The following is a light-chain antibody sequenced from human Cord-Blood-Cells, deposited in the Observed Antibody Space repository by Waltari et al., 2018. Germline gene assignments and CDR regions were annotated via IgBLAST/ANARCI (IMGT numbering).Light chain of an antibody. J-gene: IGLJ1*01. CDR1: SRYVASYYL. CDR3: CSYAGSRYV. V-gene: IGLV2-23*01. CDR2: EGS. Sequence: QSALTQPASVSGSPGQSTTIYCTGTSRYVASYYLVSWYPQHPGKAPKLMIYEGSKRPSGVSNRFTGSKSGNTASLTISGLQAEDEADYYCCSYAGSRYVFGTGTKVTVL.